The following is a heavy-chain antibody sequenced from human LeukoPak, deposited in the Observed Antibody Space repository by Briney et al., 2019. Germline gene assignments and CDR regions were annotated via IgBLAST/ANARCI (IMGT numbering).Heavy chain of an antibody. CDR2: INHSGST. D-gene: IGHD1-14*01. J-gene: IGHJ6*03. V-gene: IGHV4-34*01. CDR3: ARGGPAPVYYMAV. Sequence: PAETLSLTCAVYGGSFRGYYLSWIRQPPGKGLEWIGEINHSGSTNYNPSLKSRFTLSVDTSKNQFSLKLSSVTAADTAVYYCARGGPAPVYYMAVWGKGTTVTASS. CDR1: GGSFRGYY.